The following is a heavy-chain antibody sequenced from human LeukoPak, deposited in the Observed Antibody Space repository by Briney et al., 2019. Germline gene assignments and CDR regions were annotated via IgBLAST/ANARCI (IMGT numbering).Heavy chain of an antibody. V-gene: IGHV1-58*02. J-gene: IGHJ5*02. CDR1: GFTFSSSA. CDR2: IVVGSGET. D-gene: IGHD3-3*01. Sequence: ASVKVSCKASGFTFSSSAIQWVRRARGQRLEWIGWIVVGSGETKYAQNFQERVTITRDMSTSTAYMDLSSLRSEDTAVYYCAATPSDSHANNWFDPWGQGTLSPSPQ. CDR3: AATPSDSHANNWFDP.